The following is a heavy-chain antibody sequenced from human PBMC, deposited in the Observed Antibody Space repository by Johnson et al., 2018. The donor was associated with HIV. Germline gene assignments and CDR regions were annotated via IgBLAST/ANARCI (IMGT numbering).Heavy chain of an antibody. CDR2: IRYDGSSN. Sequence: QVQLVESGGGVVQPGRSLRLSCAASGFTFSSYAMHWVRQAPGKGLEWVAFIRYDGSSNFYPDSVKGRFTISRDNPKNTLYLQMNNLGPEDTVVYYCAKAELIRFGELNDGFDIWGQGTMVTVSS. CDR1: GFTFSSYA. CDR3: AKAELIRFGELNDGFDI. J-gene: IGHJ3*02. V-gene: IGHV3-30*02. D-gene: IGHD3-10*01.